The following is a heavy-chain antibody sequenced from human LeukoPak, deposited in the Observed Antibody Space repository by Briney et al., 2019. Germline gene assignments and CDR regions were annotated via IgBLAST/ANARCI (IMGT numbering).Heavy chain of an antibody. J-gene: IGHJ4*02. D-gene: IGHD6-19*01. Sequence: GGSLRLSCGVGGFTLSDYYISWIRQAPGKGLKWVSDISSRDGTIHFADSVRGRFTISWDNAKNSLYLQMNSLRVDDTAVYYCARATVAGTFDQWGQGTLVTVSS. V-gene: IGHV3-11*01. CDR2: ISSRDGTI. CDR1: GFTLSDYY. CDR3: ARATVAGTFDQ.